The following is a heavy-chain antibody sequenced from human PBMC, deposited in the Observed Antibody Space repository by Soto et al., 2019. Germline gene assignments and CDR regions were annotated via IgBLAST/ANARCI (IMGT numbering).Heavy chain of an antibody. CDR1: GGTFSSYS. CDR2: IITIFGTV. J-gene: IGHJ2*01. D-gene: IGHD5-12*01. CDR3: ARGNHRWLQLWYFDI. V-gene: IGHV1-69*12. Sequence: QVQLVQSGAEVKKPGSSVTVSCKASGGTFSSYSISWVRQAPGQGLEWMGGIITIFGTVNYAQKVQGRVTIPADESTSTAYMELSSLRSEDTAVYYCARGNHRWLQLWYFDIWGRGTLVTVSS.